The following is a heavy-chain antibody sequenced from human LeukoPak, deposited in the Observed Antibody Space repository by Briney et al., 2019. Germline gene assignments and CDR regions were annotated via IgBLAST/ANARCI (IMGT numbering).Heavy chain of an antibody. CDR1: GFSLSGYW. V-gene: IGHV3-74*01. D-gene: IGHD2-8*02. J-gene: IGHJ6*02. Sequence: GGSLRLSCAASGFSLSGYWMHWVRQAPGKGLVWVSRISPEGSGTTYADSVKGRFTISRDNSKNTLYLQMNSLRDEEAAVYHCTRVQAGRSGLMDVWGRGTTVTASS. CDR2: ISPEGSGT. CDR3: TRVQAGRSGLMDV.